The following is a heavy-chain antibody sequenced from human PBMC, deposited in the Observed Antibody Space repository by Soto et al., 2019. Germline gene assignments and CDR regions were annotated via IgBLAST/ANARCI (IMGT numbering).Heavy chain of an antibody. J-gene: IGHJ6*02. V-gene: IGHV1-69*06. CDR2: IIPIFGTA. Sequence: SVKVSCKASGGTFSSYAIIWVRQAPGQGLEWMGGIIPIFGTANYAQKFQGRVTITADKSTSTAYMELSSLRSEDTAVYYCARATVFGVVLYYYYGMDVWGQGTTVTVSS. CDR3: ARATVFGVVLYYYYGMDV. D-gene: IGHD3-3*01. CDR1: GGTFSSYA.